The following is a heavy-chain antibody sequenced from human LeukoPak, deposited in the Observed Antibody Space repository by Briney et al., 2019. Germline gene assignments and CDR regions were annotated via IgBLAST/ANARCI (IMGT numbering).Heavy chain of an antibody. CDR2: ISAYNGNT. J-gene: IGHJ4*02. D-gene: IGHD5-18*01. CDR3: TRDLGVDTTMIFFDY. Sequence: ASVKVSCKASGYTFTSFGISWVRQAPGQGLEWMGWISAYNGNTNYAQKLQGRVTMTTDTSTSTAYMEIRSLRSDDTAVYYCTRDLGVDTTMIFFDYWGQGSLVAVSS. V-gene: IGHV1-18*01. CDR1: GYTFTSFG.